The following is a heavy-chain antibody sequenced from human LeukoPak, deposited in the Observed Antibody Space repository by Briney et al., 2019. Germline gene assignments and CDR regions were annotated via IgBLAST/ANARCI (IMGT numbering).Heavy chain of an antibody. D-gene: IGHD3-16*01. V-gene: IGHV3-48*03. J-gene: IGHJ4*02. Sequence: GGSLRLSCAASGFTFSSYEMNWVRQAPGKGLEWVSCISSSSSTIQYADSVKGRFTISRDNAKNSLYLQMNSLRAEDTAVYYCAREYGGTKDFDYWGQGTLVTVSS. CDR2: ISSSSSTI. CDR1: GFTFSSYE. CDR3: AREYGGTKDFDY.